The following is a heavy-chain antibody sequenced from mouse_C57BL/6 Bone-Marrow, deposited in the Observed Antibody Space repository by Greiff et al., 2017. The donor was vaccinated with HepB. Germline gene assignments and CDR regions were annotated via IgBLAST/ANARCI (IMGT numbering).Heavy chain of an antibody. V-gene: IGHV1-15*01. D-gene: IGHD2-2*01. CDR3: TRGGLPYYYAMDY. CDR1: GYTFTDYE. Sequence: VKLMESGAELVRPGASVTLSCKASGYTFTDYEMHWVKQTPVHGLEWIGAIDPETGGTAYNQKFKGKAILTADKSSSTAYMELRSLTSEDSAVYYCTRGGLPYYYAMDYWGQGTSVTVSS. J-gene: IGHJ4*01. CDR2: IDPETGGT.